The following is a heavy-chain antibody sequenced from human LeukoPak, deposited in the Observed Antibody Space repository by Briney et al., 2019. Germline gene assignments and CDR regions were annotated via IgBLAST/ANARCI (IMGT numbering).Heavy chain of an antibody. D-gene: IGHD3-10*01. CDR2: ISAYNGNT. V-gene: IGHV1-18*01. CDR1: GGTFSSYA. CDR3: ARILMVRGVIISWFDP. J-gene: IGHJ5*02. Sequence: ASVKVSCKASGGTFSSYAISWVRQAPGQGLEWMGWISAYNGNTNYAQKLQGRVTMTTDTSTSTAYMELRSLRSDDTAVYYCARILMVRGVIISWFDPWVQGTLVTVSS.